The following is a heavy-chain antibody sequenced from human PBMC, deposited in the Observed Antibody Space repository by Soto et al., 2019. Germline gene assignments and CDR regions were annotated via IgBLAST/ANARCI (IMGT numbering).Heavy chain of an antibody. D-gene: IGHD5-12*01. CDR1: GFTFTSSA. J-gene: IGHJ6*02. CDR2: IVVGSGNT. CDR3: AADSRRYSGYDHVYYYYGMDV. Sequence: QMQLVQSGPEVKKPGTSVKVSCKASGFTFTSSAVQGVRQARGQRLEWIGWIVVGSGNTNYAQKFQERVTLTRVMSTSTAYMELSSLRSEDTAVYYSAADSRRYSGYDHVYYYYGMDVWGQGTTVTVSS. V-gene: IGHV1-58*01.